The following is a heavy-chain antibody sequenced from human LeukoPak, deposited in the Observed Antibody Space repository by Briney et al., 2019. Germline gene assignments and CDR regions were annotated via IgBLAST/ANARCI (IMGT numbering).Heavy chain of an antibody. D-gene: IGHD3-16*01. Sequence: GGSLRLSCATSGFTVSSNYMSWVRQAPGKGPEWVSVIYSGGNTYYADSVKGRFTISRDNSKNTLYLQMNSLRVEDTAVYYCARDKLGVDYWGQGTLVTVSS. V-gene: IGHV3-66*01. J-gene: IGHJ4*02. CDR3: ARDKLGVDY. CDR2: IYSGGNT. CDR1: GFTVSSNY.